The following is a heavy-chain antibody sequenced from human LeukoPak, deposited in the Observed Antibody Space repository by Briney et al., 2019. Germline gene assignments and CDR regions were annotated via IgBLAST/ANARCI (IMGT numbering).Heavy chain of an antibody. D-gene: IGHD3-22*01. CDR1: GGSISSYY. CDR3: ARDPENYYDSSGYYSRGAFDI. J-gene: IGHJ3*02. V-gene: IGHV4-59*01. CDR2: IYYSGST. Sequence: PSETLSLTCTVSGGSISSYYWSWIRQPPGKGLEWIGYIYYSGSTNYNPSLKSRVTISVDTSKNQFSLKLSSVTAADTAVYYCARDPENYYDSSGYYSRGAFDIWGQGTMVTVSS.